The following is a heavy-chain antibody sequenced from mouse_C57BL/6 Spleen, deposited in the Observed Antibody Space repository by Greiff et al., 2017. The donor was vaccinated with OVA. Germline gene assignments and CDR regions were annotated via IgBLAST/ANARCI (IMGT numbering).Heavy chain of an antibody. J-gene: IGHJ4*01. V-gene: IGHV1-69*01. CDR3: ARKGWVLGNALDY. CDR2: IDPSDSYT. Sequence: QVQLQQPGAELVMPGASVKLSCKASGYTFTSYWMHWVKQRPGQGLEWIGEIDPSDSYTNYNQKFKGKATLTVDKSSSTAYMQLSSLTSEDSAVYDCARKGWVLGNALDYWGKGTSVTVSS. D-gene: IGHD2-3*01. CDR1: GYTFTSYW.